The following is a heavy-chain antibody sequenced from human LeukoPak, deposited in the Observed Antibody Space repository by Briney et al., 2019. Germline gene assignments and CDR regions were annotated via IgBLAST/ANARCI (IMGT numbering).Heavy chain of an antibody. CDR2: INHGGST. CDR1: GGSFSGDF. J-gene: IGHJ4*02. D-gene: IGHD6-13*01. CDR3: ARLLYSSSWNVDY. Sequence: PSETLSLTCAAYGGSFSGDFWSWIRQSPGKGLEWIGEINHGGSTNYNPSLKSRVSITVDTSKNQFSLMLIYVTAADTAVYYGARLLYSSSWNVDYWGQGTLVTVSS. V-gene: IGHV4-34*01.